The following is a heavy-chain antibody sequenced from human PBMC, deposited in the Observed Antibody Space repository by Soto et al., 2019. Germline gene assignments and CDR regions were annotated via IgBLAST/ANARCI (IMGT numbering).Heavy chain of an antibody. J-gene: IGHJ6*02. Sequence: PSETLSLTCNIYGGTISTYYWNWIRQPPGKGLEWIGYIYYSGSTNYNPSLKGRVTMSVDTSKNQFSLKLNSVTAADTAVYYCARDAALHRPWGMDVWGQGPSVT. CDR2: IYYSGST. D-gene: IGHD2-15*01. V-gene: IGHV4-59*01. CDR1: GGTISTYY. CDR3: ARDAALHRPWGMDV.